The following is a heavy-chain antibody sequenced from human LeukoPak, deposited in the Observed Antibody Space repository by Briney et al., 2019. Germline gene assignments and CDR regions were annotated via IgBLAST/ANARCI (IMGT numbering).Heavy chain of an antibody. CDR1: GYTFTGYY. D-gene: IGHD3-10*01. J-gene: IGHJ6*02. CDR2: INPNSGGT. V-gene: IGHV1-2*04. Sequence: ASVKVSCKASGYTFTGYYMHWVRQAPGQGLEWMGWINPNSGGTNYAQKFQGWVTMTRDTSISTAYMELSRLRSDDTAVYYCARAAYYYGSGSYYHYGMDVWGQGTTVTVSS. CDR3: ARAAYYYGSGSYYHYGMDV.